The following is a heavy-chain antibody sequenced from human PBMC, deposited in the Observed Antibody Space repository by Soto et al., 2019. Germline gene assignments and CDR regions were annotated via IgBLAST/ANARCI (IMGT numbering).Heavy chain of an antibody. CDR3: AHSNTWYGPVFDY. D-gene: IGHD6-13*01. Sequence: QITLKESGPTLVKPTQPLTLTCTFSGFSLSTSGVSVGWIRQPPGKALEWLALISWDDDKAYSPSLKSRLTITRDTPNNQVVVTTTDMDPVDTATYYCAHSNTWYGPVFDYWGQGTLVTVSS. V-gene: IGHV2-5*02. CDR1: GFSLSTSGVS. CDR2: ISWDDDK. J-gene: IGHJ4*02.